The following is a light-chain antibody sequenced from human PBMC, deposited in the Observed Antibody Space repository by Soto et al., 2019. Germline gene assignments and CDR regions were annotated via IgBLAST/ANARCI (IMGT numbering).Light chain of an antibody. V-gene: IGLV2-14*01. CDR2: NVR. J-gene: IGLJ2*01. CDR1: SSDVGGYNY. Sequence: QSALTQPASVSGSPGQSITISCTGTSSDVGGYNYVSWYQQNPGKAPKLMIYNVRNRPSGVSDRFAGSTSGNTASLTISGFQDEDEADYDCSSYTSSSTHVVFGGGTKLTVL. CDR3: SSYTSSSTHVV.